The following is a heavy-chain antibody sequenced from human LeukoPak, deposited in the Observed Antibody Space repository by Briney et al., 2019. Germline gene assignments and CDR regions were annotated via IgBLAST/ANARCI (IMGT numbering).Heavy chain of an antibody. Sequence: PSETLSLTCTVSGGSISSYSWSWIRQPPGKGLEWIGSIYYSGSTNYNPSLKSGVTISVNTPKNQSALKRSALPPADPAVSTFAGVWGPPWWCDPWGQGTLVTVSS. CDR3: AGVWGPPWWCDP. D-gene: IGHD3-16*01. V-gene: IGHV4-59*01. J-gene: IGHJ5*02. CDR1: GGSISSYS. CDR2: IYYSGST.